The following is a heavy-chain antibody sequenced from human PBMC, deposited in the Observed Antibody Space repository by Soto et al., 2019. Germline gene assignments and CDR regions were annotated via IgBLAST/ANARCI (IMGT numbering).Heavy chain of an antibody. V-gene: IGHV1-69*13. CDR2: IIPIFGTA. CDR1: GGTFSSYA. Sequence: SVKVSCKASGGTFSSYAISWVRQAPGQGLEWMGGIIPIFGTANYAQKFQGRVTITADESTSTACMELSSLRSEDTAVYYCARWYDSSGYYGYWGQGTLVTVSS. D-gene: IGHD3-22*01. CDR3: ARWYDSSGYYGY. J-gene: IGHJ4*02.